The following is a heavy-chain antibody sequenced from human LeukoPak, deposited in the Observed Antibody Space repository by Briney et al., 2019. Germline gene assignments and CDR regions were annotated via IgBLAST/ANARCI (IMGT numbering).Heavy chain of an antibody. J-gene: IGHJ3*02. CDR3: ARDLLKILAYCGGDCYSLGDDFDI. D-gene: IGHD2-21*02. CDR2: INSDGSST. V-gene: IGHV3-74*01. CDR1: GFTFSSYW. Sequence: GGSLRLSCAASGFTFSSYWMHWVRQAPGKGLVWVSRINSDGSSTIYADSEKGRFTISRDNAKNTLYLQMNSLRAEDTAVYYCARDLLKILAYCGGDCYSLGDDFDIWGQGTMVTVSS.